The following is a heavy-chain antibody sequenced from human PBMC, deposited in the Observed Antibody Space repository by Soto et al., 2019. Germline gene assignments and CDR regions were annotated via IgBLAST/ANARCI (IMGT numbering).Heavy chain of an antibody. V-gene: IGHV3-23*01. CDR3: ANSISGASHITTVTAYYYMDV. CDR1: GFTFSSYA. J-gene: IGHJ6*03. Sequence: GGSLRLSCAASGFTFSSYAMSWVRQAPGKGLEWVSAISGSGGSTYYADSVKGRFTISRDNSKNTLYLQMNSLRAEDTAVYYCANSISGASHITTVTAYYYMDVWGKGTTVTVSS. CDR2: ISGSGGST. D-gene: IGHD4-17*01.